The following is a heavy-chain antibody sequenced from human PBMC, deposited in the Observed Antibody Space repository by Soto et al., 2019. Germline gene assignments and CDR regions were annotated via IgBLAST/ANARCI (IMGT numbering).Heavy chain of an antibody. V-gene: IGHV4-39*02. D-gene: IGHD2-15*01. J-gene: IGHJ4*02. CDR3: AREWSY. Sequence: QLQLQESGPGLVKPSETLSLTCTVSGVSISDTSYYWGWIRQPPGKGLEWIGTIYFNGNTFYNPSLKGRLAISVATSKNQFSLRLTSVTAADTAVYYWAREWSYWGQGTLVAVSS. CDR1: GVSISDTSYY. CDR2: IYFNGNT.